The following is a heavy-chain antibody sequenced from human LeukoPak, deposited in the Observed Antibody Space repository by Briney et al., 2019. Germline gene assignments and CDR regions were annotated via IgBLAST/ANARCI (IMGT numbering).Heavy chain of an antibody. CDR3: ARGCGGDCPHYYYYGMDV. D-gene: IGHD2-21*02. CDR1: GGSISSGYYY. J-gene: IGHJ6*02. CDR2: IYYSGST. V-gene: IGHV4-30-4*01. Sequence: SETLCLTCTVSGGSISSGYYYWIWIRQPPGQVLEWIGCIYYSGSTYYNPSLKSRVTISVDTSKNQFSLKLSSVTAADTAVYYCARGCGGDCPHYYYYGMDVWGQGTTVTVSS.